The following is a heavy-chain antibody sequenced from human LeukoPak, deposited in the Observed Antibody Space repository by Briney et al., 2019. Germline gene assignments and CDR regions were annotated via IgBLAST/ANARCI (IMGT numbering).Heavy chain of an antibody. J-gene: IGHJ5*02. Sequence: GASVKVSCKSSGSSFINYYINWVRQAPGQGLEWMGRINPSGDSTGFAQSLQGRLTMTRDMSTSTVDMELNSLRSEDTAVYYCARELGPVAVSAGWFDLWGQGTLVTVSS. CDR3: ARELGPVAVSAGWFDL. CDR2: INPSGDST. CDR1: GSSFINYY. V-gene: IGHV1-46*04. D-gene: IGHD6-19*01.